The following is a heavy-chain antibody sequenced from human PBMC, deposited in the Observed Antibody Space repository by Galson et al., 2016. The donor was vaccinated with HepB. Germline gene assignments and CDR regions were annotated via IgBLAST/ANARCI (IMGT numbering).Heavy chain of an antibody. Sequence: SLRLSCAASGFTFSTYGMHWVRQAPGRGLEWVAITSYDGSNKHYADSVKGRFTISRDNSKNTLYLQMNSLRGEDTAVYYWAEGRDYLLREIDYWGQGTLVTVSS. V-gene: IGHV3-30*18. CDR2: TSYDGSNK. CDR1: GFTFSTYG. CDR3: AEGRDYLLREIDY. D-gene: IGHD3-10*01. J-gene: IGHJ4*02.